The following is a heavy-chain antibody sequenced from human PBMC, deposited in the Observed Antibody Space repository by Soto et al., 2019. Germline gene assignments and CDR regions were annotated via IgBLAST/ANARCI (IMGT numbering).Heavy chain of an antibody. CDR1: GFTFSRYW. D-gene: IGHD3-3*01. Sequence: EVQLVESGGGLVQPGGSLRLSCAASGFTFSRYWMYWIRQTPGKGLVWVSRVRGDGSDTNYEDSVKGRFTISRDNAKMTVYLEMNCLRVEGTGEYYCVRGSDGWSGMDVWGQGTTVTVSS. V-gene: IGHV3-74*01. CDR2: VRGDGSDT. J-gene: IGHJ6*02. CDR3: VRGSDGWSGMDV.